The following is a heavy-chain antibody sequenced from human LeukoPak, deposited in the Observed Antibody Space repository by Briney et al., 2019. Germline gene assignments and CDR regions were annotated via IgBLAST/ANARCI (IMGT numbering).Heavy chain of an antibody. CDR1: GYSFTSYW. Sequence: GESLKISCKGSGYSFTSYWIGWVRQMPGKGLEWMGIIYPGDSDTRYSPSFEGQVNISADKSISTAYLQWSSLKASNTAMYYCARWIVLVPAAVGYFDYWGQGTLVTVSS. CDR2: IYPGDSDT. V-gene: IGHV5-51*01. CDR3: ARWIVLVPAAVGYFDY. D-gene: IGHD2-2*01. J-gene: IGHJ4*02.